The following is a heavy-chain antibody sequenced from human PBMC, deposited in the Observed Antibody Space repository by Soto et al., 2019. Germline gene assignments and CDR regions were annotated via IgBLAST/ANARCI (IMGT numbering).Heavy chain of an antibody. Sequence: PGGSLRLSCTAFGFTFGDYAMSWFLQAPGKGLEWVGFIRSKAYGETIDYAAPVKGRFTISRDDSKNIVYLQMNSLNTEDTAVYYCATGLLRYYAYWGHGTLVTVSS. J-gene: IGHJ4*01. CDR3: ATGLLRYYAY. CDR1: GFTFGDYA. CDR2: IRSKAYGETI. V-gene: IGHV3-49*03. D-gene: IGHD3-9*01.